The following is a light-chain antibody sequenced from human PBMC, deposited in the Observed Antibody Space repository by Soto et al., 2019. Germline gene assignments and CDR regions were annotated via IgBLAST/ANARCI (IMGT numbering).Light chain of an antibody. CDR2: GAS. CDR3: QQYHTWPIT. J-gene: IGKJ4*01. CDR1: QSVSSY. V-gene: IGKV3-15*01. Sequence: EIVLTQSPATLCLSPGERATLSCRASQSVSSYLAWYQQKPGQAPRLLISGASTGATGIPARFSGSGSGTEFTLTISSLQSEDCAIYYCQQYHTWPITFGGGTKVDIK.